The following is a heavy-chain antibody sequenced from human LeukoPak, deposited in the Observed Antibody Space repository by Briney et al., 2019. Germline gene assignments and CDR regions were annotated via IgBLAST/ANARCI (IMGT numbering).Heavy chain of an antibody. Sequence: SETLSLTCAVYVGSFSGYYWSWIRQPPGKGLEWIGEINHSGSTNYNPTLKSRVTISVDTSKNQFSLKLNSMTAADTAVYYCARGRDGSWVYIDYWGQGTLVTVSS. CDR3: ARGRDGSWVYIDY. J-gene: IGHJ4*02. D-gene: IGHD1-26*01. CDR1: VGSFSGYY. V-gene: IGHV4-34*01. CDR2: INHSGST.